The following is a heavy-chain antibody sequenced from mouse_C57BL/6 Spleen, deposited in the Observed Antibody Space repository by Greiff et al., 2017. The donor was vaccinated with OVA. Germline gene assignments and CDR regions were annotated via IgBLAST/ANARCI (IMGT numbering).Heavy chain of an antibody. V-gene: IGHV1-15*01. Sequence: QVQLQQSGAELVRPGASVTLSCKASGYTFTDYEMHWVKQTPVHGLEWIGAIDPETGGTAYNQKFKGKAILTADKSSSTAYMELRSLTSEDSAVYYCTRGWDGYSPFAYWGQGTLVTVSA. D-gene: IGHD2-3*01. CDR3: TRGWDGYSPFAY. CDR1: GYTFTDYE. CDR2: IDPETGGT. J-gene: IGHJ3*01.